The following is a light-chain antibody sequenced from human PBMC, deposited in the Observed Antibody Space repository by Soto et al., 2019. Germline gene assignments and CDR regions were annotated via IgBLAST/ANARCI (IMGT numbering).Light chain of an antibody. CDR1: SSDVGNYKY. V-gene: IGLV2-14*01. CDR2: EVS. J-gene: IGLJ1*01. Sequence: QSVLTQPASVSGSPGQSITLSCTGTSSDVGNYKYVSWYQQHPGKAPKLMIYEVSKRPSVVSNRFSGSKSGNTASLTISGLQAEDETDYYCFSYTSSGTYVFGTGTKVTVL. CDR3: FSYTSSGTYV.